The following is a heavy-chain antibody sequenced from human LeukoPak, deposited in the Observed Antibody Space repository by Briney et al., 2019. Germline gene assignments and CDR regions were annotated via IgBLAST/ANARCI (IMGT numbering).Heavy chain of an antibody. Sequence: GGSLRLSCAASGFTFSRYSMNWVRQAPGKGLEWVSSIGSSSSYIYYADSVKGRFTISRDNAKNSLYLQMNSLRAEDTAVYYCARDQFLDYWGQGTLVTVSS. CDR2: IGSSSSYI. CDR1: GFTFSRYS. CDR3: ARDQFLDY. J-gene: IGHJ4*02. V-gene: IGHV3-21*01.